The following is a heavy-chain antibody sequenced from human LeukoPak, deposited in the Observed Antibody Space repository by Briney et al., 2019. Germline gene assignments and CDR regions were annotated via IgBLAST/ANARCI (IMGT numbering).Heavy chain of an antibody. V-gene: IGHV3-30*14. CDR1: GFTFRNYV. CDR3: ARENDVFDY. CDR2: TSSDLNVK. J-gene: IGHJ4*02. D-gene: IGHD3-16*01. Sequence: GGSLRLSCAASGFTFRNYVIHWVRQAPGKGLEWVAVTSSDLNVKLYADSVKGRFTISRDNSKNTLYLQMNSLRAEDTAVYYCARENDVFDYWGQGTLVTVSS.